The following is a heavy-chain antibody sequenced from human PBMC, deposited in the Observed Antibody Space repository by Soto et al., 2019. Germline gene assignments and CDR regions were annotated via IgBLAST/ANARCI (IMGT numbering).Heavy chain of an antibody. CDR1: GSTVTGYY. Sequence: GASVKVSCKASGSTVTGYYMHWVRQAPGQRLEWMGWINAGNGNTKYYQKFQGRVTITRDTSARTAYMELSSLRPEDTAVYYCARATQQWPGGYYYYGMDVWGQGTTVTVSS. V-gene: IGHV1-3*01. CDR2: INAGNGNT. CDR3: ARATQQWPGGYYYYGMDV. D-gene: IGHD6-19*01. J-gene: IGHJ6*02.